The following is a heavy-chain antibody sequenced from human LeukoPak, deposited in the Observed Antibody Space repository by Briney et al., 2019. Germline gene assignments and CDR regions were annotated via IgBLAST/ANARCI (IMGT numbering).Heavy chain of an antibody. CDR3: TRPSTAADY. D-gene: IGHD6-13*01. CDR2: IRTKANSYAP. Sequence: PGGSLRLSCAASGFTFSGSAMHWVRQASGKGLGWVGRIRTKANSYAPTYVASVKGRFTISRDDSKNTAYLQMNSLKTWDTAGYYCTRPSTAADYWGQGTLVTVSS. CDR1: GFTFSGSA. J-gene: IGHJ4*02. V-gene: IGHV3-73*01.